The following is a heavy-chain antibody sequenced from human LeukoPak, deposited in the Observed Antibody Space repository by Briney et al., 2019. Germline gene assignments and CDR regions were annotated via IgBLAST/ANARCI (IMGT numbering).Heavy chain of an antibody. V-gene: IGHV4-4*02. D-gene: IGHD4-17*01. CDR1: GGSTTNANW. Sequence: SGTLSLTCTVSGGSTTNANWWSWVRQPPGKGLEWIGEIYHIGSTNYNPSLKSRITMSVDKSKKQFSLILTSVTAADAAMYYCARDRTSTTRDAFDLWGQGTMVTISS. CDR2: IYHIGST. CDR3: ARDRTSTTRDAFDL. J-gene: IGHJ3*01.